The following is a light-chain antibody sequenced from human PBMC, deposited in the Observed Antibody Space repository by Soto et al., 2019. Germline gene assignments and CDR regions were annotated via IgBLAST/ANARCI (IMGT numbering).Light chain of an antibody. CDR1: SFEIGSYNR. Sequence: HSVLTQRASVSGSPGHSSTICCTGTSFEIGSYNRFSWYQQHPGKAPKRIIYDVTDRPSGVSNRFSGSKSGKTASLTISGLKAEDEAEYQCSSYTNLNTRDCVLGNGTXVT. CDR3: SSYTNLNTRDCV. CDR2: DVT. V-gene: IGLV2-14*03. J-gene: IGLJ1*01.